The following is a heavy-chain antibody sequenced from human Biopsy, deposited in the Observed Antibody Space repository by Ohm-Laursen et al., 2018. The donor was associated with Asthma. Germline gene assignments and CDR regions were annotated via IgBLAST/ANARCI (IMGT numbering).Heavy chain of an antibody. D-gene: IGHD6-13*01. J-gene: IGHJ4*02. Sequence: LSLTCAASGFNFHNYGMNWVRRAPGKGLEWVAQILFDGRKINYPDSVKGRFTISRDNSKNMVYLQMNSLRPEDTAVYYCAKDRVAGRSYYFDYWGPGTLVTVSS. CDR2: ILFDGRKI. CDR1: GFNFHNYG. CDR3: AKDRVAGRSYYFDY. V-gene: IGHV3-30*18.